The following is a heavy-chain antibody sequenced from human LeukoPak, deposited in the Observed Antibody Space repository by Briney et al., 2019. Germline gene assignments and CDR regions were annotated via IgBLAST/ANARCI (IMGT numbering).Heavy chain of an antibody. Sequence: SVKVSCKASGGTFSSYAISWVRQAPGQGLEWMGGIIPIFGTANYAQKFQGRVTITADESTSTAYMELSSLRSEDTAVYYCARGGAGYSSGWYRYYYYYMDVWGKGTTVTVSS. V-gene: IGHV1-69*01. CDR1: GGTFSSYA. J-gene: IGHJ6*03. D-gene: IGHD6-19*01. CDR2: IIPIFGTA. CDR3: ARGGAGYSSGWYRYYYYYMDV.